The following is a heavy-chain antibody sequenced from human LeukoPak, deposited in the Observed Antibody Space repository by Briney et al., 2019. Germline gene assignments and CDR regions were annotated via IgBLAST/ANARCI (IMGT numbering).Heavy chain of an antibody. CDR3: AGTYYDILTGKFDY. CDR2: IIPIFGTA. J-gene: IGHJ4*02. V-gene: IGHV1-69*01. CDR1: GFTFSSYA. Sequence: GGSLRLSCAASGFTFSSYAISWVRQAPGQGLEWMGGIIPIFGTANYAQKFQGRVTITADESTSTAYMELSSLRSEDTAVYYCAGTYYDILTGKFDYWGQGTLVTVSS. D-gene: IGHD3-9*01.